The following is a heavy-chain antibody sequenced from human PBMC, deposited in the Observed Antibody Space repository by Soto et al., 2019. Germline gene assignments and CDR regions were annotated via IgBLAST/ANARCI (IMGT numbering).Heavy chain of an antibody. J-gene: IGHJ4*02. D-gene: IGHD5-18*01. V-gene: IGHV3-7*05. CDR3: ARHFHARRIVYSYGKGSFDY. CDR1: GFTFSSYW. Sequence: GGSLRLSCAASGFTFSSYWMSWVRQAPGKGLEWVANIKQDGSEKYYVDSVKGRFTISRDNAKNSLYLQMNSLRAEDTAVYYCARHFHARRIVYSYGKGSFDYWGQGTLVTVSS. CDR2: IKQDGSEK.